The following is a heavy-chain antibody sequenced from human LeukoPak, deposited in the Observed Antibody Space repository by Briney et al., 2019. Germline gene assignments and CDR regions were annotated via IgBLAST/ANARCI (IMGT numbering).Heavy chain of an antibody. Sequence: QTGGSLRLSCAASGFTFTTYWMSWVRQAPGKGLEWVANIKQDGTEKYYVDSVKGRFTISRDNAKNSLYLQMNSLRAEDTAVYYCARADYDYVWGSCRQYYFDYWGQGTLVTVSS. V-gene: IGHV3-7*01. CDR3: ARADYDYVWGSCRQYYFDY. CDR2: IKQDGTEK. J-gene: IGHJ4*02. D-gene: IGHD3-16*02. CDR1: GFTFTTYW.